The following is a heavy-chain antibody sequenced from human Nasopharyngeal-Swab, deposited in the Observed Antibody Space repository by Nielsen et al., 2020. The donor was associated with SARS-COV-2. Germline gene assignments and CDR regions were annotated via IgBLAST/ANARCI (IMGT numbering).Heavy chain of an antibody. CDR3: ARHDSGWYQGCFDY. CDR2: IYYSGST. J-gene: IGHJ4*02. D-gene: IGHD6-19*01. Sequence: SETLSLTCTVSGGSISSGDYYWGWIRQPPGKGLEWIGSIYYSGSTYYNPSLKSRVTISVDTSKNQFSLKLSSVTAANTAVYYCARHDSGWYQGCFDYWGQGTLVTVSS. CDR1: GGSISSGDYY. V-gene: IGHV4-39*01.